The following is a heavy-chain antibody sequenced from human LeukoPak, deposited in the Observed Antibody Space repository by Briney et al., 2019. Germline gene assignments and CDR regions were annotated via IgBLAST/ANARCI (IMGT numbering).Heavy chain of an antibody. CDR2: ISSSSSYT. CDR3: ARPYSGSYYELDY. D-gene: IGHD1-26*01. Sequence: SGGSLRLSCAASGFTFSDYYMSWIRQAPGKGLEWVSYISSSSSYTNYADSVKGRFTISRDNAKNSLYLQMNSLRVEDTAVYYCARPYSGSYYELDYWGQGTLVTVSS. J-gene: IGHJ4*02. V-gene: IGHV3-11*06. CDR1: GFTFSDYY.